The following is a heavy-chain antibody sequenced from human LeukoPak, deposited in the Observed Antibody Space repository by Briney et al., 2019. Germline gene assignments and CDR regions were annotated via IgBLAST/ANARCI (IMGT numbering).Heavy chain of an antibody. CDR1: GFTFSSYG. V-gene: IGHV3-30*18. CDR2: ISYDGSNK. Sequence: GRSLRLSCAASGFTFSSYGMHWVRQAPGKGLEWVAVISYDGSNKYYADSVKGRFTISRDNSKNTLYLQMNSLRAEDTAVYYCAKDYGDYEYYFDYWGQGTLVTVSS. CDR3: AKDYGDYEYYFDY. D-gene: IGHD4-17*01. J-gene: IGHJ4*02.